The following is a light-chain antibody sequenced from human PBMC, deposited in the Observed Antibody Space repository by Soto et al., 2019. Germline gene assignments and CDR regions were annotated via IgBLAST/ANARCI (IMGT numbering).Light chain of an antibody. Sequence: DIQMTQSPSSLSASVGDRVTITCRASRTISSYLNWYHQQPGKAPKLLIYAASRLQGGVPSRFSGSGSGTDFTLTISSLQPEDFATYYCQQSYYSPWTFGQGTKVDNK. J-gene: IGKJ1*01. V-gene: IGKV1-39*01. CDR3: QQSYYSPWT. CDR1: RTISSY. CDR2: AAS.